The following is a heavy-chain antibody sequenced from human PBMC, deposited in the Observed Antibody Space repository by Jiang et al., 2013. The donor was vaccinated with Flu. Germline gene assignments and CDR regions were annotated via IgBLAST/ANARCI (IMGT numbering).Heavy chain of an antibody. Sequence: EWMGWISAYNGNTNYAQKLQGRVTMTTDTSTSTAYMELRSLRSDDTAVYYCARVSGFGEPDNWGQGTLVTVSS. D-gene: IGHD3-10*01. J-gene: IGHJ4*02. CDR3: ARVSGFGEPDN. V-gene: IGHV1-18*01. CDR2: ISAYNGNT.